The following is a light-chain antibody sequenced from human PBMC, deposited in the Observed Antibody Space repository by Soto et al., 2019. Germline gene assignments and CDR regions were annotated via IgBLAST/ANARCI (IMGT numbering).Light chain of an antibody. CDR2: EDI. Sequence: QSALTQPASVSGSPGQSITISCTGTSSEVGSYNLVSWYQQHPGKAPQLMIYEDIERSSGVSNRFSGSKSCNTASLTISGLQTEDEADYYCCSYAGGTSVVFGGGTKLTVL. CDR3: CSYAGGTSVV. J-gene: IGLJ2*01. V-gene: IGLV2-23*01. CDR1: SSEVGSYNL.